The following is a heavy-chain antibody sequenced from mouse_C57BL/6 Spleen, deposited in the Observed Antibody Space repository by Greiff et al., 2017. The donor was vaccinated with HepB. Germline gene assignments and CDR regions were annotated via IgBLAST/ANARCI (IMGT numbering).Heavy chain of an antibody. D-gene: IGHD2-3*01. Sequence: QVQLQQPGAELVKPGASVKLSCKASGYTFTSYWMHWVKQRPGRGLEWIGRIDPTSGGTKYNEKFQSKATLTGDKPSSTAYMQLSSLTSEGPAVYYCARWGYDGYCDWYFDVWGTGTTVTVSS. CDR1: GYTFTSYW. CDR3: ARWGYDGYCDWYFDV. CDR2: IDPTSGGT. J-gene: IGHJ1*03. V-gene: IGHV1-72*01.